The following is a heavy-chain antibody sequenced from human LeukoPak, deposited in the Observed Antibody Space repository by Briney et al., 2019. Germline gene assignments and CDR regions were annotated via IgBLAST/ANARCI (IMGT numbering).Heavy chain of an antibody. J-gene: IGHJ3*02. CDR1: GFTFSSYA. CDR3: AKGILGYCSGGSCRLPFDI. D-gene: IGHD2-15*01. CDR2: ISGSGGST. V-gene: IGHV3-23*01. Sequence: GESLKISCAASGFTFSSYAMSWVRQAPGKGLEWVSAISGSGGSTYYADSVKGRFTISRDNSKNTLYLQMNSLRAEDTAVYYCAKGILGYCSGGSCRLPFDIWGQGTMVTVSS.